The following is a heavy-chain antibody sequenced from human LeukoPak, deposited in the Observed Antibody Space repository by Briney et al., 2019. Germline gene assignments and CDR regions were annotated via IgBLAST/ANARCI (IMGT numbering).Heavy chain of an antibody. CDR2: VYYSGST. D-gene: IGHD5-18*01. Sequence: PSETLSLTCTVSGGTISSSSYYWGWIRQPPGKGLEWIGSVYYSGSTYYNPSLKSRVTISVDTSKNQFSLKLSSVTAADTAVYYCAREIGPRQLHLWGSAFDYWGQGTLVTVSS. V-gene: IGHV4-39*07. CDR1: GGTISSSSYY. CDR3: AREIGPRQLHLWGSAFDY. J-gene: IGHJ4*02.